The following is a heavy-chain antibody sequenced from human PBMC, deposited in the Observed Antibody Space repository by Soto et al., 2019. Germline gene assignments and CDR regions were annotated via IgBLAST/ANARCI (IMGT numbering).Heavy chain of an antibody. V-gene: IGHV3-66*04. Sequence: EVQLVESGGGLVQPGGSLRLSCAASGFTVSSNYMSWVRQAPGKGLEWVSVIYSGGSAYYADSAKGRFTISRDNSKNTLYLQMNSLRAEDTAVYYCARHGYSYGGGYFDYWGQGTLVTVSS. CDR2: IYSGGSA. CDR1: GFTVSSNY. J-gene: IGHJ4*02. D-gene: IGHD5-18*01. CDR3: ARHGYSYGGGYFDY.